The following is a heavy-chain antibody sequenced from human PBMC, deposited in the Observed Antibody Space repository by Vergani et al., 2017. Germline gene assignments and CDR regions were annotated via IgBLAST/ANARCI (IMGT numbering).Heavy chain of an antibody. CDR3: ARGGYYYGSGSPWGDY. J-gene: IGHJ4*02. D-gene: IGHD3-10*01. V-gene: IGHV3-13*04. CDR1: GFTFSSYD. CDR2: IGTAGDT. Sequence: EVQLVESGGGLVQPGGSLRLSCAASGFTFSSYDMHWVRQATGKGLEWVSAIGTAGDTYYPGSVKGRFTISRENAKNSLYLQMNSLRAEDTAVYYCARGGYYYGSGSPWGDYWGQGTLVTVSS.